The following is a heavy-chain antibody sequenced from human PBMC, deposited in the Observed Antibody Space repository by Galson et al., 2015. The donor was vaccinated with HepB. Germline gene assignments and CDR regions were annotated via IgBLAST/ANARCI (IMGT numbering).Heavy chain of an antibody. D-gene: IGHD2-2*01. CDR2: ISGSGGST. CDR3: AKDFGDIVVVQASYMDV. V-gene: IGHV3-23*01. J-gene: IGHJ6*03. Sequence: SLRLSCAASGFTFSSYAMSWVRQAPGKGLEWVSAISGSGGSTYYADSVKGRFTISRDNSKNTLYLQMNSLRAEDTAVYYCAKDFGDIVVVQASYMDVWGKGTTVTVSS. CDR1: GFTFSSYA.